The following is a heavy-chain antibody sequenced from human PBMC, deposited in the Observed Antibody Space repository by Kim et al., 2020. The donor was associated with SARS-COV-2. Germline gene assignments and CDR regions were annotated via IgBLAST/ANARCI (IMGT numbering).Heavy chain of an antibody. J-gene: IGHJ4*02. V-gene: IGHV1-46*01. Sequence: QKFQGRVTMTRDTSTSTVYMALSNLRSEDTAVYYCARTYYDSSGYPFDYWGQGTLVTVSS. CDR3: ARTYYDSSGYPFDY. D-gene: IGHD3-22*01.